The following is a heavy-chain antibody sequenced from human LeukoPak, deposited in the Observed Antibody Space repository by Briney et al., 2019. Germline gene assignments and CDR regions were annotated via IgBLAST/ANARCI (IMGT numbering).Heavy chain of an antibody. CDR3: AREEITFRGVFDY. Sequence: SVKVSCKASGGTFSSYAMSWVRQAPGQGLEWMGRIIPILGIANYAQKFQGRVTITADKSTSTAYMELSSLRSEDTAVYYCAREEITFRGVFDYWGQGTLVTVSS. V-gene: IGHV1-69*04. J-gene: IGHJ4*02. CDR2: IIPILGIA. D-gene: IGHD3-16*01. CDR1: GGTFSSYA.